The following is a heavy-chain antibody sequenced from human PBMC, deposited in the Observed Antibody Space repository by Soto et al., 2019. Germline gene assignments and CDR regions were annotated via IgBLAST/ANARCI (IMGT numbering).Heavy chain of an antibody. J-gene: IGHJ6*02. CDR1: GFTFSDYY. V-gene: IGHV3-11*01. D-gene: IGHD2-21*02. Sequence: QVQLVESGGGLVKPGGSLRLSCAASGFTFSDYYMNWIRQAPGKGLEWVSYISSSGTTIYYADSVKGRFTISRDNAKNSLFLQMNSLGAEDTALYYCAGGHCIFDGMDVWGQGTTVTVSS. CDR3: AGGHCIFDGMDV. CDR2: ISSSGTTI.